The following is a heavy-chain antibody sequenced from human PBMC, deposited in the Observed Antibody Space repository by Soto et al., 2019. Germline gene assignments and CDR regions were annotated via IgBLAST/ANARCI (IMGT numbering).Heavy chain of an antibody. CDR2: IIPLFGTT. CDR3: LAELGFGKLSVV. V-gene: IGHV1-69*01. J-gene: IGHJ6*02. Sequence: QVQVVQSGVEVRRPGSSVKVSCKASGDTFKNCVISWVRQAPGQVLEWMGGIIPLFGTTDFAQRFQGRLTITTDESTTTAYMKLSRLRSEDTATYYCLAELGFGKLSVVWGQGTTVIVSS. D-gene: IGHD3-10*01. CDR1: GDTFKNCV.